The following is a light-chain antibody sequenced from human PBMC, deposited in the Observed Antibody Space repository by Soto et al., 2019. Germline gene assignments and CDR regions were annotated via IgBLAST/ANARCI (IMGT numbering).Light chain of an antibody. V-gene: IGLV2-8*01. J-gene: IGLJ2*01. CDR2: EVY. CDR3: SSYAGSNNLV. Sequence: QSALTQPPSASGSPGQSVTISCTGTSSDVGVYNYVSWYQQHPGKAPKLMIYEVYKRPSGVPDRFSGSKSGNTASLTVSGLQAEDEADYYCSSYAGSNNLVFGGGTKLTVL. CDR1: SSDVGVYNY.